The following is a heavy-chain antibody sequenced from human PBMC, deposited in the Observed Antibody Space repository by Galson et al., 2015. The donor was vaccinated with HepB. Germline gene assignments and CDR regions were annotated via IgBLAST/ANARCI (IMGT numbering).Heavy chain of an antibody. Sequence: SLRLSCAASGFTFSSYSMNWVRQAPGKGLEWVSSISSSSSYIYYADSVRGRFTISRDNAKNSLYLQMNSLRAEDTAVYYCARETGTIAADYWGQGTLVTVSS. CDR2: ISSSSSYI. D-gene: IGHD6-13*01. CDR3: ARETGTIAADY. J-gene: IGHJ4*02. V-gene: IGHV3-21*01. CDR1: GFTFSSYS.